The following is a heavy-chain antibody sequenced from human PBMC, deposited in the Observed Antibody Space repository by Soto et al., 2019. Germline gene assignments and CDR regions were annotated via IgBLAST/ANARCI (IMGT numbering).Heavy chain of an antibody. CDR3: AKEVGYYDSSGCFFAN. D-gene: IGHD3-22*01. J-gene: IGHJ4*02. CDR1: GFTFSSYG. Sequence: QVQLVESGGGVVQPGRSLRLSCAASGFTFSSYGMHWVRQAPGKGLEWVAVISYDGSNKYYADSVKGRFTISRDNSKNTLYWRRKGLRGEDTAGYYCAKEVGYYDSSGCFFANGGQGTL. V-gene: IGHV3-30*18. CDR2: ISYDGSNK.